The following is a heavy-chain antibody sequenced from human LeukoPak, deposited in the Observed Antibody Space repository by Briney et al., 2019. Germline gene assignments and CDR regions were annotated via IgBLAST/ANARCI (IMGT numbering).Heavy chain of an antibody. CDR1: GGSISSGSYY. CDR3: ARSREGELLPVDAFDI. V-gene: IGHV4-61*02. J-gene: IGHJ3*02. Sequence: SETLSLTCTVSGGSISSGSYYWSWIRQPAGKGLEWIGRIYTSGSTNCNPSLKSRVTISVDTSKNQFSLKLSSVTAADTAVYYCARSREGELLPVDAFDIWGQGTMVTVSS. D-gene: IGHD1-26*01. CDR2: IYTSGST.